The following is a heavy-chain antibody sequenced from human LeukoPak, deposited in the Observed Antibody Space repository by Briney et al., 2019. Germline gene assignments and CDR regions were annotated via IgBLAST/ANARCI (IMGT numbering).Heavy chain of an antibody. J-gene: IGHJ4*02. V-gene: IGHV1-69*04. Sequence: SVKVSCKASEGTFSSYAISWVRQAPGQGLEWMGRIIPIFGIANYAQKFQGRVTITADKSTSTAYMELSSLRSEDTAVYYCARDISDYGGNSLDFDYWGQGTLVTVSS. CDR1: EGTFSSYA. D-gene: IGHD4-23*01. CDR3: ARDISDYGGNSLDFDY. CDR2: IIPIFGIA.